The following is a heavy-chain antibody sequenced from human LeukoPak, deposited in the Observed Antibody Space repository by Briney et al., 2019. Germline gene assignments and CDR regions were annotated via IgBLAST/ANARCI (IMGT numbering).Heavy chain of an antibody. V-gene: IGHV3-30*02. CDR2: IRYDGIHK. CDR1: GFTFSSYG. Sequence: GGSLRLSCAASGFTFSSYGMHWVRQAPGKGPEWLSFIRYDGIHKYYGDSVEGRFTISRDNSNNTLYLQMNSLRPEDTAVYYCAKDLTGSLWFGELPDCWGQGSLVTVSS. J-gene: IGHJ4*02. D-gene: IGHD3-10*01. CDR3: AKDLTGSLWFGELPDC.